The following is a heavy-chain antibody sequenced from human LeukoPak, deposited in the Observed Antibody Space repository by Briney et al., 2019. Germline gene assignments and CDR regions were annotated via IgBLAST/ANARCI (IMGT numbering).Heavy chain of an antibody. V-gene: IGHV3-30*02. J-gene: IGHJ4*02. CDR2: IRYDGSNK. CDR3: AKDPTPYYDFWSGYYY. Sequence: GGSLRLSCAASGFTFSSYGMHWVRQAPGKGLEWVAFIRYDGSNKYYADSVKGRFTISRDNSKNTLYLQMNSLRAEDTAVYYCAKDPTPYYDFWSGYYYWGQGTLVTVSS. CDR1: GFTFSSYG. D-gene: IGHD3-3*01.